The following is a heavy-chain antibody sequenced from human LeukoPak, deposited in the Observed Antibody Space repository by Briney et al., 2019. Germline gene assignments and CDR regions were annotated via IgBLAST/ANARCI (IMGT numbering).Heavy chain of an antibody. Sequence: GGTLRLTCAASGFTFSSYAMHWVRQAPGKGLEWVADITYDGSNKYYADSVKGRFTISRDNSKNTLDLQMNSLRAEDTAVYYCERAGLGGYYYGSGSYFFDWGQGTLVTVSS. CDR3: ERAGLGGYYYGSGSYFFD. CDR2: ITYDGSNK. V-gene: IGHV3-30-3*01. J-gene: IGHJ4*02. D-gene: IGHD3-10*01. CDR1: GFTFSSYA.